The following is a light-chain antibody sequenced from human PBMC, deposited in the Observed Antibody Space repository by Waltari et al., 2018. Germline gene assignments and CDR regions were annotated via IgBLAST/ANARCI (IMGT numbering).Light chain of an antibody. CDR2: DAS. V-gene: IGKV3-11*01. J-gene: IGKJ4*01. CDR3: QQRSNWPLT. CDR1: QSVSSY. Sequence: IVLTQSPATLSLSPGERATLSCRASQSVSSYLAWYQQKPGQAPRLLIYDASNRATGSPARFSGSGSGTDFTLTISSLEPKDFEVYYCQQRSNWPLTFGGGNKVEIK.